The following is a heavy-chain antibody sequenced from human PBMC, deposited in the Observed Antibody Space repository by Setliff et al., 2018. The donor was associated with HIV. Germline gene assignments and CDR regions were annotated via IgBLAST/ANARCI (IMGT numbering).Heavy chain of an antibody. CDR1: GFTFSDYW. Sequence: GGSLRLSCAASGFTFSDYWMSWVRQAPGKGLEWLSVIRGSGGSTSYADSVKGRFTISRDNSKNMLFLQMSSLRADDTAVYYCARDRRGYQYESSGYPGFDPWGQGTLVTVSS. D-gene: IGHD3-22*01. V-gene: IGHV3-23*01. CDR3: ARDRRGYQYESSGYPGFDP. CDR2: IRGSGGST. J-gene: IGHJ5*02.